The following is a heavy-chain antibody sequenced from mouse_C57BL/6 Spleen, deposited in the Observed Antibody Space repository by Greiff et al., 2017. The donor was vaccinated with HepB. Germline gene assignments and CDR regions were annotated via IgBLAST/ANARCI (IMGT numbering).Heavy chain of an antibody. V-gene: IGHV1-52*01. D-gene: IGHD1-1*01. Sequence: QVQLQQPGAELVRPGSSVKLSCKASGYTFTSYWMHWVKQRPIQGLEWIGNIDPSDSETHYNQKFKDKATLTVDKSSSTAYMQLSSLTSEDSAVYYGARSGYYYGSSDYFDYWGQGTTLTVSS. J-gene: IGHJ2*01. CDR3: ARSGYYYGSSDYFDY. CDR2: IDPSDSET. CDR1: GYTFTSYW.